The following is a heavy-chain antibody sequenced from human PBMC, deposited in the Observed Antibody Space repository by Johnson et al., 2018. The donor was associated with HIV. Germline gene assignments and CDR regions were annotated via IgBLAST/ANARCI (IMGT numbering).Heavy chain of an antibody. CDR1: GFTFSSYD. CDR3: ARADGLVGDRAFDI. J-gene: IGHJ3*02. CDR2: IGTAGDT. V-gene: IGHV3-13*01. Sequence: VQLVESGGGLVQPGGSLRLSCAASGFTFSSYDMHWVHQATGKGLEWVSAIGTAGDTYYPGSVKGRFTISRENAKNSLYLQMNSLRAGDTAVYYCARADGLVGDRAFDIWGQGTMVTVSS. D-gene: IGHD1-26*01.